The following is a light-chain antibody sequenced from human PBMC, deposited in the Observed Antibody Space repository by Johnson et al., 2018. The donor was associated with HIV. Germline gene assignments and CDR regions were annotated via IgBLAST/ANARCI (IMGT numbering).Light chain of an antibody. CDR2: DDI. V-gene: IGLV1-51*01. J-gene: IGLJ1*01. CDR1: GSNIGDNY. Sequence: QSVLTQPPSVSAAPGQKVTISCSGIGSNIGDNYVSWYQHLPGTAPRLLIYDDIKRPSGIPDRFSGSKSGTSATLGITGLQTGDEADYYCVTWDNSLSAYVFGTGTTVTVL. CDR3: VTWDNSLSAYV.